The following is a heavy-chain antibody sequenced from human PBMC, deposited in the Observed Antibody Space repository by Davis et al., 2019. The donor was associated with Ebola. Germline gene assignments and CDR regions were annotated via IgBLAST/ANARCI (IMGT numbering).Heavy chain of an antibody. J-gene: IGHJ4*02. D-gene: IGHD1-26*01. CDR2: IKSDGSTK. CDR1: GFTFSSYW. CDR3: ARDGEHYSDLDY. V-gene: IGHV3-74*01. Sequence: GESLKISCVVSGFTFSSYWMHWVRQAPGKGLVWLSRIKSDGSTKSYADSVKGRFTISRDNAKNTLYLQMDSLRAEDTAVYYCARDGEHYSDLDYWGRGTLVTVSS.